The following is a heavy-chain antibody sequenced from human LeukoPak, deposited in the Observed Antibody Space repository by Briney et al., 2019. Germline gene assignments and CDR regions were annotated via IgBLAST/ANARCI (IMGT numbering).Heavy chain of an antibody. CDR1: GFTFDNHA. CDR3: AKGLSPEIVAAIFYY. Sequence: PGGSLRLSCAASGFTFDNHAMHWVRQAPGKGLEWVSGISWNSDSIAYADSVKGRFTISRDNAKNSLYLQMNSLRAEDTAFYYCAKGLSPEIVAAIFYYWGQGTLVTVSS. D-gene: IGHD5-12*01. J-gene: IGHJ4*02. CDR2: ISWNSDSI. V-gene: IGHV3-9*01.